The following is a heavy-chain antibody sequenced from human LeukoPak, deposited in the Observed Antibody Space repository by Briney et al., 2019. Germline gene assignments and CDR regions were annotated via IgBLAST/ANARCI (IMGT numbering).Heavy chain of an antibody. CDR3: AREYYDILTGYYL. V-gene: IGHV3-21*01. D-gene: IGHD3-9*01. CDR1: GFTFSDYS. CDR2: ISDDSNYI. J-gene: IGHJ4*02. Sequence: PGGSLRLSCAASGFTFSDYSMNWVRQAPGKGLEWVSSISDDSNYIYYADSVKGRFTISRDNAKNSLYLQMNSLRAEDTAVYYCAREYYDILTGYYLWGQGTLVTVSS.